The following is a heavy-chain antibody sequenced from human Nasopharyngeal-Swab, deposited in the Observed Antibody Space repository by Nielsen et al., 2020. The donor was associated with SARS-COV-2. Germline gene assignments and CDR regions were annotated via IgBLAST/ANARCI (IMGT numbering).Heavy chain of an antibody. V-gene: IGHV1-18*01. Sequence: WVRQAPGQGLEWMGWISAYNGNTNYAQKLQGRVTMTTDTSTSTAYMELRSLRFDDTAVYYCARVPGYYDRYGMDVWGQGTTVTVSS. CDR2: ISAYNGNT. J-gene: IGHJ6*02. D-gene: IGHD3-22*01. CDR3: ARVPGYYDRYGMDV.